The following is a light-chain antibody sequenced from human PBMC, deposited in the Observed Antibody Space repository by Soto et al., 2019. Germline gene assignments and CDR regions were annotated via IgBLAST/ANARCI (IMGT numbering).Light chain of an antibody. CDR3: QQHINWPLT. V-gene: IGKV3-11*01. Sequence: IVLTPSPATLSLSPGERATLSCRASQTVSSSLAWYQQKPGQAPRLLIYEASNRATGIPARFSGSGSGADFTLTISSLEPEDFALYYCQQHINWPLTFGGGTKVDIK. CDR1: QTVSSS. CDR2: EAS. J-gene: IGKJ4*01.